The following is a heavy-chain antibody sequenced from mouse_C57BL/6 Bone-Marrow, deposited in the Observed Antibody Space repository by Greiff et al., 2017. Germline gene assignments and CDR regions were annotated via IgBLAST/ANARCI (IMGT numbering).Heavy chain of an antibody. D-gene: IGHD2-12*01. J-gene: IGHJ3*01. V-gene: IGHV1-50*01. CDR3: ARLGPYDGFAY. CDR1: GYTFTSYW. Sequence: VQLQQSGAELARPGASVKLSCKASGYTFTSYWMQWVKQRPGQGLEWIGEIDPSDSYTNYNQKFKGKATLTVDTSSSTAYMQLSSLTSEDSAVYYCARLGPYDGFAYWGQGTLVTVSA. CDR2: IDPSDSYT.